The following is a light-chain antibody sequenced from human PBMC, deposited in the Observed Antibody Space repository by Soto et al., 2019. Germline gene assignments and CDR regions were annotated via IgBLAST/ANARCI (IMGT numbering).Light chain of an antibody. V-gene: IGKV3-11*01. Sequence: EIVLTQSPVTLSLSPGERATLSCRASQSVSSYIAWYQQKPGQAPRLLIYDATNRATGIPARFRGSGSETDFTLTISSLEPEDFAVYYCQQRSDWPPWTFGQGTKVDIK. CDR2: DAT. J-gene: IGKJ1*01. CDR1: QSVSSY. CDR3: QQRSDWPPWT.